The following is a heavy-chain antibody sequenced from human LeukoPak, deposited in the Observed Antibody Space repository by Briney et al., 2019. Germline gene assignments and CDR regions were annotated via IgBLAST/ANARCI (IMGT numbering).Heavy chain of an antibody. V-gene: IGHV1-3*01. J-gene: IGHJ5*02. CDR1: GYPFTSYA. Sequence: ALVKVSCKASGYPFTSYAIHSVRRAPGQRLEWRGWINAVNGNTKYSQKFQGRVTITRYTSASTAYMELSSLRSEDTAVYYCARDGWVVPANNWFDPWGQGTLVTVSS. CDR3: ARDGWVVPANNWFDP. D-gene: IGHD2-2*01. CDR2: INAVNGNT.